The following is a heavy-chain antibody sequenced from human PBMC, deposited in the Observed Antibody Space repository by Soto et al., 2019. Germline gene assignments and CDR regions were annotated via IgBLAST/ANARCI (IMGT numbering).Heavy chain of an antibody. J-gene: IGHJ6*02. V-gene: IGHV1-18*01. Sequence: VQLLQSGGEVRKPGASVKVSCKTSGYTFTNYAINWVRQAPGQGLQWMGWISAYSGDTKYAQRFQDRLTVTTDPSTTTASLELRRLRSEDTAVYYCARDGRASSTFVETMAVWAQETTVTVSS. CDR1: GYTFTNYA. D-gene: IGHD3-3*01. CDR2: ISAYSGDT. CDR3: ARDGRASSTFVETMAV.